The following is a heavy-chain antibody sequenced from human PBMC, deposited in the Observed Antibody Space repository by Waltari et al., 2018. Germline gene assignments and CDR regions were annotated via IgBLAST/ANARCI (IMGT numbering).Heavy chain of an antibody. CDR1: GGSISSYY. Sequence: QVQLQESGPGLVKPSETLSLTCTVSGGSISSYYWSWIRQPPGKGLEWIGYIYYSGSTNYTPSLKSRVTISVDTSKNQFSLKLSSVTAADTAVYYCARGGSKDGYNYDYFDYWGQGTLVTVSS. V-gene: IGHV4-59*01. CDR2: IYYSGST. CDR3: ARGGSKDGYNYDYFDY. J-gene: IGHJ4*02. D-gene: IGHD5-12*01.